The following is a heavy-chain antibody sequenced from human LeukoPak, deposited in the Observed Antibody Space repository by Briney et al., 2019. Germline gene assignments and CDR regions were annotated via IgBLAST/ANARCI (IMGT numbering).Heavy chain of an antibody. J-gene: IGHJ6*02. CDR2: ISGSGGST. CDR1: GFTFSSYA. Sequence: GGSLRLSCAASGFTFSSYAMSWVRQAPGKGLEWVSAISGSGGSTYYADSVEGRFTISRDNSKNTLYLQMNSLRAEDTAVYYCAKSGYDFWSGYYYYYGMDVWGQGTTVTVSS. D-gene: IGHD3-3*01. CDR3: AKSGYDFWSGYYYYYGMDV. V-gene: IGHV3-23*01.